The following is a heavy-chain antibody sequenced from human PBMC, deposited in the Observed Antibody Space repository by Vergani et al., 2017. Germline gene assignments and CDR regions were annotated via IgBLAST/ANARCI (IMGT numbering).Heavy chain of an antibody. D-gene: IGHD2-15*01. CDR2: IIPVFGTV. Sequence: QVQLVQSGAEVKKPGSSVKVSCKASGGTFSSYAISWVRQAPGQGLEWRGGIIPVFGTVNYAQKFQGRVTITADKATSTAYMEQSSLRSEDTAVYYCARKDRHSHYGMDVWGQGTTVTVSS. CDR1: GGTFSSYA. CDR3: ARKDRHSHYGMDV. J-gene: IGHJ6*02. V-gene: IGHV1-69*06.